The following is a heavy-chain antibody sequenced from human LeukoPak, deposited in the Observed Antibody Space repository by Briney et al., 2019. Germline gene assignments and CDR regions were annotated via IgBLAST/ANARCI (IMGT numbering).Heavy chain of an antibody. CDR1: GFTFSSYA. CDR2: IHRDGNNI. Sequence: GGSLRLSCAASGFTFSSYAMSWVRQAPWKGLVWVSRIHRDGNNINYADFVQGRFTVSRDNAKNTLYLQMHSLRVEDTAMYYCARGLRDRYGMDVWGQGTTVTVSS. J-gene: IGHJ6*02. V-gene: IGHV3-74*01. CDR3: ARGLRDRYGMDV.